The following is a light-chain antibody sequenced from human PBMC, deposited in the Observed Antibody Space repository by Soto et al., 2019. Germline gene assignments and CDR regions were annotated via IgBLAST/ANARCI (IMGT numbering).Light chain of an antibody. CDR1: QSVSNNY. J-gene: IGKJ1*01. CDR2: GAS. V-gene: IGKV3-11*01. CDR3: QQRSNWPRT. Sequence: EIVLTQSPGTLSLSPGERATLSCRASQSVSNNYLAWYQQKPGQAPRLLIYGASNRATGIPARFSGSGSGTDFTLTISSLEPEDFAVYYCQQRSNWPRTFGQGTRWIT.